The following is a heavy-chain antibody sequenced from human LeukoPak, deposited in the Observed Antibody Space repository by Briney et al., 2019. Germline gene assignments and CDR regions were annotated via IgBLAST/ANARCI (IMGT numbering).Heavy chain of an antibody. J-gene: IGHJ4*02. CDR3: VRQGYDILTGYLLAYYFDY. D-gene: IGHD3-9*01. CDR2: IYHSGST. V-gene: IGHV4-38-2*02. Sequence: PSETLSLTCTVSGYSISSGYYWGWIRQPPGKGLEWIGSIYHSGSTYYNPSLKGRVTISVDTSKNQFSLKLSSVTAADTAVYYCVRQGYDILTGYLLAYYFDYWGQGTLVTVSS. CDR1: GYSISSGYY.